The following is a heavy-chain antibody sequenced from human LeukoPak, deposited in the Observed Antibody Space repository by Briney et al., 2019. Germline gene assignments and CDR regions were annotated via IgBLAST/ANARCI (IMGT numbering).Heavy chain of an antibody. CDR1: GYSFTTFA. CDR3: ARSSWIQQSSDF. D-gene: IGHD5-18*01. V-gene: IGHV7-4-1*02. CDR2: INTNTGKP. Sequence: ASVKVSCKASGYSFTTFAMNWVRQAPGQGREWMGWINTNTGKPTYAQDFTGRFVFSLDTSVTTTFLEISSLKAEDTAIYSCARSSWIQQSSDFWGQGTLVTVSS. J-gene: IGHJ4*02.